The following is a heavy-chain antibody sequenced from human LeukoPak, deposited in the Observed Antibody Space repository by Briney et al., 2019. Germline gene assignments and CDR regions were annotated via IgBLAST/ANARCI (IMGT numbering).Heavy chain of an antibody. CDR2: IYPGDSDT. CDR1: GYSFTSYR. D-gene: IGHD3-22*01. CDR3: ARQYYYDSSGLGY. J-gene: IGHJ4*02. Sequence: GESLKISCKGSGYSFTSYRIGWVRQMPGKGLEWMGIIYPGDSDTRYSPSFQGQVTISADKSISTAYLQWSSLKASDTAMYYCARQYYYDSSGLGYWGQGTLVTVSS. V-gene: IGHV5-51*01.